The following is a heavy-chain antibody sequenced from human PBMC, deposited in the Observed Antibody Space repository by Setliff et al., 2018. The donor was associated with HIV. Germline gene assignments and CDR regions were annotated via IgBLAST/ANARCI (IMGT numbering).Heavy chain of an antibody. CDR3: AREQGSDILTGYYFVDGMDV. CDR1: GYTLTTYG. J-gene: IGHJ6*02. CDR2: INTETGKP. V-gene: IGHV7-4-1*02. Sequence: ASVKVSCKASGYTLTTYGISWVRQAPGQGPEWMGWINTETGKPMYAQGFRGRLAFSLDTSVNTAYLQINSLKAEDTAMYYCAREQGSDILTGYYFVDGMDVWGQGTTVTVSS. D-gene: IGHD3-9*01.